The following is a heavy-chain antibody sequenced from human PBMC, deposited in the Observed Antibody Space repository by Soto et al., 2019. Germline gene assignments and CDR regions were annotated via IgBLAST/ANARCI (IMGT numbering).Heavy chain of an antibody. D-gene: IGHD3-22*01. CDR1: GFTFSTYW. Sequence: PGGSLRLSCAASGFTFSTYWMSWVRQAPGKGLEWVANIKPDGSEKWYVDSVKGRFTISRDNAKNSLYLQMNSLRAEDTAVYYSARGDYYDTSGPFSDAFDIWGQGTMVTVSS. J-gene: IGHJ3*02. V-gene: IGHV3-7*04. CDR3: ARGDYYDTSGPFSDAFDI. CDR2: IKPDGSEK.